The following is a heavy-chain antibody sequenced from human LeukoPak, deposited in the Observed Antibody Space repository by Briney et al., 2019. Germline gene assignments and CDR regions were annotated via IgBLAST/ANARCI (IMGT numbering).Heavy chain of an antibody. CDR2: NYNSGTT. CDR1: GGPISSYY. J-gene: IGHJ4*02. CDR3: ARERASAAPHFEH. D-gene: IGHD2-2*01. V-gene: IGHV4-59*01. Sequence: SETLSLTCAISGGPISSYYWGWIRQSPGKGLQWIGFNYNSGTTAYKPSLKSRVSVSVDRAKNQFSLRLTSVTAADTAVYFCARERASAAPHFEHWGRGILVIVSS.